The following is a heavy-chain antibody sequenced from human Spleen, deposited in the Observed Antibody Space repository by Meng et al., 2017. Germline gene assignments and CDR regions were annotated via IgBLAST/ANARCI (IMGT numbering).Heavy chain of an antibody. V-gene: IGHV1-2*02. CDR1: GYTFTSYD. J-gene: IGHJ4*02. CDR2: INPNSGGT. CDR3: ARESDCGGDCYPDY. D-gene: IGHD2-21*02. Sequence: ASVKVSCKASGYTFTSYDINWVRQAPGQGLEWMGWINPNSGGTNYAQKFQGRVTMTRDTSISTAYMELSRLRSDDTAVYYCARESDCGGDCYPDYWGQGTLVTVSS.